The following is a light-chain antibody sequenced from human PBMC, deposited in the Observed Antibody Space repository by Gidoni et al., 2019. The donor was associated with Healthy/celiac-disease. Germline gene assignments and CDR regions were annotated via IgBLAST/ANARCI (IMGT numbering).Light chain of an antibody. J-gene: IGKJ5*01. Sequence: EIVLTQSPATLSLSPGERATLSCRASQSVSSYLAWYQQKPGQGPRLLIYDASNRATGIPARFSGSGSGTDFTLTISSLEPEDFAVYYCQQHNNWPPITFGQGTRLEIK. CDR3: QQHNNWPPIT. CDR2: DAS. CDR1: QSVSSY. V-gene: IGKV3-11*01.